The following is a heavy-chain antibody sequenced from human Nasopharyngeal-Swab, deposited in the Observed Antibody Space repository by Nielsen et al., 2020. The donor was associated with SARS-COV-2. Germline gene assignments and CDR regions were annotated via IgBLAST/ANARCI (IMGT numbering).Heavy chain of an antibody. CDR3: ARDRAGRWLPIDY. Sequence: GGSLRLSCAASGFTFTSYGMHWVRQAPGKGLEWVAIVWFVGSNESYADSVKGRFTIARDNSRNTVYLQMNSLRDDDTGIYYCARDRAGRWLPIDYWGQETLVTVSA. CDR2: VWFVGSNE. V-gene: IGHV3-33*01. CDR1: GFTFTSYG. J-gene: IGHJ4*02. D-gene: IGHD5-24*01.